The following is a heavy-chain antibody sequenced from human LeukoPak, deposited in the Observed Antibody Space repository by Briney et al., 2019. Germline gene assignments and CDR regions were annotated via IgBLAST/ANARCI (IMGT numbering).Heavy chain of an antibody. V-gene: IGHV1-69*02. D-gene: IGHD3-22*01. CDR1: GGTFSSYT. Sequence: ASVKVSCKASGGTFSSYTISWVRQAPGQGLGWMGRIIPILGIANYAQKFQGRVTITADKSTSTAYMELSSLRSEDTAVYYCARGSTYYYDSSGSAFDYWGQGTLVTVSS. J-gene: IGHJ4*02. CDR2: IIPILGIA. CDR3: ARGSTYYYDSSGSAFDY.